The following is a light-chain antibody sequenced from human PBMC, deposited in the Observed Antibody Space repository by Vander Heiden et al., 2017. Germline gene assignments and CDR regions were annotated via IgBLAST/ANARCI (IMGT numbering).Light chain of an antibody. CDR2: GAS. J-gene: IGKJ5*01. V-gene: IGKV3-15*01. CDR3: QQYNNWPPVT. CDR1: QSVSSN. Sequence: EIVLTQSPVTLSVSPGERATLSCRASQSVSSNVAWYRQKPGQAPRLLMYGASTRATGVPARFSGSGSGTEFTLTISSLQSEDFAVYYWQQYNNWPPVTFGQGTRLEIK.